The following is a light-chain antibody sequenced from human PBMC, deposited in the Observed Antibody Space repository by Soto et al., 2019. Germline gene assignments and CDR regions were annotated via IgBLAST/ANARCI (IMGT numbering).Light chain of an antibody. CDR2: EVN. CDR3: CSHVGGSSPQWV. J-gene: IGLJ3*02. V-gene: IGLV2-23*02. CDR1: SNDVGGYNL. Sequence: QSVLTQPAAVSESPGQSITISCTGTSNDVGGYNLVSWFQQHPGKAPKLMISEVNKRPSGVSNRFSGSKSANTASLTISGLQAEDEADYYCCSHVGGSSPQWVFGGGTKLTVL.